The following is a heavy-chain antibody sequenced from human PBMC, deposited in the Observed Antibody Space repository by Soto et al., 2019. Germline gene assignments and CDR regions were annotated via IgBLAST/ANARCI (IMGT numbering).Heavy chain of an antibody. J-gene: IGHJ6*02. CDR1: GYTFASYY. V-gene: IGHV1-46*01. CDR2: LNPSSGRT. CDR3: ARAVGINHYYYYGMDA. Sequence: QVQLVQSGAEVKKPGASVKVYCKASGYTFASYYMHWVRHAPGQGLEWMGILNPSSGRTSYPQKFRGRVTMTVDTSTSTVYMELSSLRSEDTALYYCARAVGINHYYYYGMDALGQGTTVTVSS. D-gene: IGHD1-26*01.